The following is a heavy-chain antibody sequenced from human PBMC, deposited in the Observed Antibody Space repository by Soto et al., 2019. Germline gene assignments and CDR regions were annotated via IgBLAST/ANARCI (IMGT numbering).Heavy chain of an antibody. D-gene: IGHD2-15*01. CDR1: GFSFSNYG. Sequence: QVQLVESGGGVVQPGKSLRLSCEVSGFSFSNYGMHWVRQAPGRGLEWVAVMSYDGSARYHADSVTGRFTISRDNSKNHYYLQMNSLRGEDTAVYFCAVGLAATEIVRHWGQGTLVTVSS. V-gene: IGHV3-30*03. J-gene: IGHJ4*02. CDR2: MSYDGSAR. CDR3: AVGLAATEIVRH.